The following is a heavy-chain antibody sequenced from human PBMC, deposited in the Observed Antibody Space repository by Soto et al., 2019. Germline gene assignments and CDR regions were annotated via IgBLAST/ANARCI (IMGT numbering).Heavy chain of an antibody. Sequence: GASVKVSCKASGYTFTSYAMHWVRQAPVQRLEWMGWINAGNGNTKYSQKFQGRVTITRDTSASTAYMELSSLTSEDTAVYYCAAALTSEEEYGLDVWGQGTTVTVSS. D-gene: IGHD1-1*01. CDR2: INAGNGNT. CDR3: AAALTSEEEYGLDV. V-gene: IGHV1-3*01. J-gene: IGHJ6*02. CDR1: GYTFTSYA.